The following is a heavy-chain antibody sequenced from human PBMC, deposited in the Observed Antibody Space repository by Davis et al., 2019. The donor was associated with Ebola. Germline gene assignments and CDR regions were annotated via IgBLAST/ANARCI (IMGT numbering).Heavy chain of an antibody. D-gene: IGHD1-1*01. CDR1: GYTFTGYY. J-gene: IGHJ4*02. Sequence: ASVKVSCKASGYTFTGYYIHWVRQAPGQGLEWMGIINPSGGSTTYAQKFQGRVTMTRDTSTRTVYMELSSLRSEDTAVYYCARDLGTTGTTDWGQGTLVTVSS. V-gene: IGHV1-46*01. CDR2: INPSGGST. CDR3: ARDLGTTGTTD.